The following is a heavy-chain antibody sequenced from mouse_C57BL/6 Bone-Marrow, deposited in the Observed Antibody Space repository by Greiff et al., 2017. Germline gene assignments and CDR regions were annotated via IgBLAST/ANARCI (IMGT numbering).Heavy chain of an antibody. D-gene: IGHD1-2*01. V-gene: IGHV1-15*01. J-gene: IGHJ1*03. CDR3: TDYYGQRYFDV. CDR1: GYTFTDYE. Sequence: VQLQQSGAELVRPGASVTLSCKASGYTFTDYEMHWVKQTPVHGLEWIGAIDPETGGTAYNQKFKGKAILTADKSSSPAYMELRSLTSEDSAVYYCTDYYGQRYFDVWGTGTTVTVSS. CDR2: IDPETGGT.